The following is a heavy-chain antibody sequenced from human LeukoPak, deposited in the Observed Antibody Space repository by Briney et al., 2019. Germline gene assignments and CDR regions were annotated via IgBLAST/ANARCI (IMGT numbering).Heavy chain of an antibody. J-gene: IGHJ6*03. CDR2: IHNDGSDK. V-gene: IGHV3-30*02. Sequence: GGSLRLSCAASEFTFSRCGMHWVRQTPGKGLEWVAFIHNDGSDKAYADSVKARFTISRDNPKNTLFLQMNSLTAGDTAVYYCGRDGGHWNIDVWGKGTTVTISS. CDR3: GRDGGHWNIDV. CDR1: EFTFSRCG. D-gene: IGHD1-1*01.